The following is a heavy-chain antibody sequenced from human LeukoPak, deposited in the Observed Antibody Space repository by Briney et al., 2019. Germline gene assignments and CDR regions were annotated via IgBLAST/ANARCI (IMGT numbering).Heavy chain of an antibody. Sequence: ASVKVSCKASGYTFTSYYMHWVRQAPGQGLEWMGIINPSGGSTSYAQKFQGRVTMTRDTSTSTVYMELSSLRSEDTAVYYCARDYWVTTVYYYYGMDVWSQGTTVTVSS. CDR3: ARDYWVTTVYYYYGMDV. V-gene: IGHV1-46*01. J-gene: IGHJ6*02. D-gene: IGHD4-17*01. CDR2: INPSGGST. CDR1: GYTFTSYY.